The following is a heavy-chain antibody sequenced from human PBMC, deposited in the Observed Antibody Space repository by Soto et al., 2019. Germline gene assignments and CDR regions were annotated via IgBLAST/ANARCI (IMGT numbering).Heavy chain of an antibody. CDR3: ASXLXALNWFDP. V-gene: IGHV3-48*01. J-gene: IGHJ5*02. CDR2: ISSSSSTI. Sequence: EVQLVESGGGLVQPGGSLRLSCAASGFTFSSYSMNWVRQAPGKGLEWVSYISSSSSTIYYADSVKGRFTISRDNAKNSXXXXXXXLXAXXXAXXYXASXLXALNWFDPWGQGTLVTVSS. CDR1: GFTFSSYS.